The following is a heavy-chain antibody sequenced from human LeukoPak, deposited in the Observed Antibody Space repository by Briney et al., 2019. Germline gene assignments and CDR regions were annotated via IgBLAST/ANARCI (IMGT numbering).Heavy chain of an antibody. J-gene: IGHJ4*02. CDR3: ARGIFNSASPNLDY. Sequence: GGSLRLSCAASGFIFCTYAMSWVRQAPGKGLKWVSSISTTSASTYYADSVRGRFTISRDNAKNSLYLQMNSLRAEDTAIYYCARGIFNSASPNLDYWGQGSLVTVSS. CDR1: GFIFCTYA. D-gene: IGHD1-14*01. CDR2: ISTTSAST. V-gene: IGHV3-21*01.